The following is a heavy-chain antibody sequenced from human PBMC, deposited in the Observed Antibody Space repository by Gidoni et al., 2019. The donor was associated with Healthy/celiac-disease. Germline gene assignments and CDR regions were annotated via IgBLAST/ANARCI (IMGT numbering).Heavy chain of an antibody. CDR2: ISGSGGST. V-gene: IGHV3-23*01. D-gene: IGHD2-15*01. J-gene: IGHJ6*02. CDR1: GFTFSSYA. CDR3: AKGDCSGGSCYPRSYYYYYYGMDV. Sequence: EVQLLESGGGLVQPGGSLRLSCAASGFTFSSYAMSWVRPAPGKGLEWVSAISGSGGSTYYADSVKGRFTISRDNSKNTLYLQMNSLRAEDTAVYYCAKGDCSGGSCYPRSYYYYYYGMDVWGQGTTVTVSS.